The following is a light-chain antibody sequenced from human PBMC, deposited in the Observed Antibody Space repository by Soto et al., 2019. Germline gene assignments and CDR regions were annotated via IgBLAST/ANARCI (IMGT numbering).Light chain of an antibody. V-gene: IGKV3-20*01. CDR1: QSVSSN. J-gene: IGKJ1*01. CDR2: GAS. Sequence: EIVMTQSPATLSVSPGERATLSCRASQSVSSNLAWYQQKPGQAPRLLIYGASNRATGIPDRFSGSGSGTDFTLTISRLEPEDFAVYYCQHYGSSLWTFGQGTKVDIK. CDR3: QHYGSSLWT.